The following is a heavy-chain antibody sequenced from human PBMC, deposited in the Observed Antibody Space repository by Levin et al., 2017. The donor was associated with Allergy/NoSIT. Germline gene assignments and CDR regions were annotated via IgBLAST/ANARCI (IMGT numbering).Heavy chain of an antibody. CDR3: ARDWGINF. CDR1: GFTFSSYW. V-gene: IGHV3-74*01. J-gene: IGHJ4*02. D-gene: IGHD3-16*01. CDR2: IKSDGSST. Sequence: GESLKISCAASGFTFSSYWMHWVRQAPGKGLVWVSRIKSDGSSTSYADSVKGRFTVSRDNAKNTLYLQMNSLRAEDTAVYYCARDWGINFWGQGTLVTVSS.